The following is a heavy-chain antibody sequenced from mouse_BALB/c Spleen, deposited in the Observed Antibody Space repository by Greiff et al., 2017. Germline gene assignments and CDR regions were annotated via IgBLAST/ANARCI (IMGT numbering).Heavy chain of an antibody. CDR2: ISSGGST. V-gene: IGHV5-6-5*01. CDR3: ARFTGVRRSYAMDY. CDR1: GFTFSSYA. J-gene: IGHJ2*01. Sequence: EVMLVESGGGLVKPGGSLKLSCAASGFTFSSYAMSWVRQTPEKRLEWVASISSGGSTYYPDSVKGRFTISRDNARNILYLQMSSLRSEDTAMYYCARFTGVRRSYAMDYWGQGTTLTVSS. D-gene: IGHD2-14*01.